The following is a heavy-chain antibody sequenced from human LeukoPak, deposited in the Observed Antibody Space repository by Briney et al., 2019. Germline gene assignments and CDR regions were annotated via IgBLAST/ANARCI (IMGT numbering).Heavy chain of an antibody. CDR3: ARLDIVVVPAADNYYYYYMDV. D-gene: IGHD2-2*01. J-gene: IGHJ6*03. Sequence: RASVKVSCKASGYTFTTYDINWVRQATGQGLEWMGWMNPNSGNTGYAQKFQGRVTITRNTSISTAYMELSSLRSEDTAVYYCARLDIVVVPAADNYYYYYMDVWGKGTTVTVSS. V-gene: IGHV1-8*01. CDR2: MNPNSGNT. CDR1: GYTFTTYD.